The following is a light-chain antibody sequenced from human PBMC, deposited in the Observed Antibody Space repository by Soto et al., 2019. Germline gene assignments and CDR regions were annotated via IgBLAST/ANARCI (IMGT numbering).Light chain of an antibody. CDR3: QQRSNWPPMLT. V-gene: IGKV3-11*01. CDR1: QSVSSY. Sequence: EIVLTQSPATLSLSPGERATLSCRASQSVSSYLACYQQKPGQAPRLLIYDASNRAAGITARFSGSGSGTYITLTISSLEPEDLSDYYSQQRSNWPPMLTFGGRTKVEIK. J-gene: IGKJ4*01. CDR2: DAS.